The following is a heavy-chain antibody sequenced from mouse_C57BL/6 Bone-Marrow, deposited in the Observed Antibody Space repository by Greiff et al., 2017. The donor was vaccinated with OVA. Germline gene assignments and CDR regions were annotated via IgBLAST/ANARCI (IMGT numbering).Heavy chain of an antibody. Sequence: VQLLQSGPGLVQPSQSLSISCTASGFSLTSYGVHWVRQSPGKGLEWLGVIWSGGSTAYYAAFISRLSISKDNSKSQVFFKMNSLQADDTAIYYCARSPLTVVALDYWGKGTTLTVAS. V-gene: IGHV2-2*01. J-gene: IGHJ2*01. CDR2: IWSGGST. CDR1: GFSLTSYG. CDR3: ARSPLTVVALDY. D-gene: IGHD1-1*01.